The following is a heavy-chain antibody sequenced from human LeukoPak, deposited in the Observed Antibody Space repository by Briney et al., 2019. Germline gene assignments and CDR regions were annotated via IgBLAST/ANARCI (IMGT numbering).Heavy chain of an antibody. CDR3: AREGGGDYRRALGYYFYGMDA. Sequence: GWSLGLARAASGVTCSGYAMHSVGEAPGKGLEWVAVISYDGSNKYYADSVKGRFTISRDNSKNTLYLQMNSLRAEDTAVYYCAREGGGDYRRALGYYFYGMDAWGQGTTVTVSS. J-gene: IGHJ6*02. V-gene: IGHV3-30*04. CDR1: GVTCSGYA. D-gene: IGHD4-17*01. CDR2: ISYDGSNK.